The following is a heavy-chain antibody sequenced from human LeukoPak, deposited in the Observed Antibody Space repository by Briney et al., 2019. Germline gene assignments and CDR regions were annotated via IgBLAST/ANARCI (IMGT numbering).Heavy chain of an antibody. CDR1: GGTFSSYA. Sequence: ASVKVSCKASGGTFSSYAISWVRQAPGQGLEWMGWINPNSGGTNHAQKFQGRVTMTTDTSINTAYMELSRLRSNDTAVYYCAIWGSSTSWMDYWGQGTLVTVSS. CDR3: AIWGSSTSWMDY. V-gene: IGHV1-2*02. CDR2: INPNSGGT. J-gene: IGHJ4*02. D-gene: IGHD2-2*01.